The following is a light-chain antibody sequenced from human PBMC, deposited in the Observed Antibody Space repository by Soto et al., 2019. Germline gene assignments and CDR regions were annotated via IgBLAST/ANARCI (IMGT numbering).Light chain of an antibody. Sequence: EIVSTQSPGTLSLSPGERATLSCSASQSVTSSYLAWYQQKPGQAPRLLIFGASSRATGIPDRFSGSGSGTDFTLTISRLEPEDFAVYFCQQYGNSPRTFGQGTRLEIK. CDR1: QSVTSSY. CDR2: GAS. J-gene: IGKJ5*01. V-gene: IGKV3-20*01. CDR3: QQYGNSPRT.